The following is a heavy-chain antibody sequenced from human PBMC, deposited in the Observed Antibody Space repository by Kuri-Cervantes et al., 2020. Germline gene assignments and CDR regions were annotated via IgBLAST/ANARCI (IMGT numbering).Heavy chain of an antibody. J-gene: IGHJ6*02. CDR3: ARDKVWEQWPVPPGSGYGMDV. CDR1: GYTFTGYY. Sequence: ASVKVSCKGSGYTFTGYYMHWVRQAPGQGLEWMGWINPNSGGTNCAQKFQGRVTMTRDTSISTAYMELSRLRSDDTAVYYCARDKVWEQWPVPPGSGYGMDVWGQGTTVTVSS. CDR2: INPNSGGT. V-gene: IGHV1-2*02. D-gene: IGHD6-19*01.